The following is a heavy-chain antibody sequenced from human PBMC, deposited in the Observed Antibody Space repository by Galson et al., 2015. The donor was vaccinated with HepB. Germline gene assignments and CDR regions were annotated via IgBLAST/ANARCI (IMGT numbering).Heavy chain of an antibody. CDR2: IKQDGSEK. J-gene: IGHJ4*02. D-gene: IGHD6-19*01. CDR3: ASESHAVAGYYFDY. Sequence: SLRLSCAASGFTFSSYWMSWVRQAPGKGLEWVANIKQDGSEKYYVDSEKGRFTISRDNAKNPLYLQMNSLRAEDTAVYYCASESHAVAGYYFDYWGQGTLVTVSS. CDR1: GFTFSSYW. V-gene: IGHV3-7*03.